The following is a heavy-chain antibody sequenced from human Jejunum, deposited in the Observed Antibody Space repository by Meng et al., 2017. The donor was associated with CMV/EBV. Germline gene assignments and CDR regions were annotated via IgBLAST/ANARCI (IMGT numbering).Heavy chain of an antibody. V-gene: IGHV3-30-3*01. Sequence: GFTYNKYAIQWVRRAPGKGLEWVALVCHDGVTKQYANSVQSRLTNSRDNSQNTVVLQMDSLRGEDTAVYYCAAEYRLLNTPYFEYWGQGTVVTVSS. CDR3: AAEYRLLNTPYFEY. J-gene: IGHJ4*02. CDR1: GFTYNKYA. D-gene: IGHD2/OR15-2a*01. CDR2: VCHDGVTK.